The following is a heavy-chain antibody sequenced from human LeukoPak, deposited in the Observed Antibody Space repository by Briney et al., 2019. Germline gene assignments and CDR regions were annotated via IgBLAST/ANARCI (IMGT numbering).Heavy chain of an antibody. CDR1: GGSISSYY. J-gene: IGHJ4*02. Sequence: NPSETLSLTCTVSGGSISSYYWSWIRQPPGKGLEWIGYIYYSGSTNYNPSLKSRVTISIDTSNNQFSLRLSSVTAADTAVYYCAMFSTNYVDYWGQGTLVTVSS. V-gene: IGHV4-59*01. CDR3: AMFSTNYVDY. CDR2: IYYSGST. D-gene: IGHD2/OR15-2a*01.